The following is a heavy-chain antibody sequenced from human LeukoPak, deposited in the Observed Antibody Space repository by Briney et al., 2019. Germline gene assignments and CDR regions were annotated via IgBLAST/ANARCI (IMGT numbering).Heavy chain of an antibody. CDR3: ARDGPAYTSRWYDYYYGLDV. CDR1: GGSISSYY. J-gene: IGHJ6*02. D-gene: IGHD2-2*01. V-gene: IGHV4-59*01. Sequence: SETLSLTCTVSGGSISSYYWSWLRQPPGQGLEWIGYIYYSGSTNYNPSLKSRVSISVDTSKNQFSLKLTSVTSADTAVYYRARDGPAYTSRWYDYYYGLDVWGQGTTVTVSS. CDR2: IYYSGST.